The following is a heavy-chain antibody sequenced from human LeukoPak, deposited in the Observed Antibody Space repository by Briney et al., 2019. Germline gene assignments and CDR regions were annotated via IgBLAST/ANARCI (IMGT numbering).Heavy chain of an antibody. J-gene: IGHJ6*02. V-gene: IGHV1-69*01. CDR2: IIPVFGTA. D-gene: IGHD6-6*01. Sequence: GSSVKVSCKASGGTFSSYALTWVRQAPGQGLERMGGIIPVFGTANYAQKFQGRVTIIADQSTSTVYMELSSLRSEDTAVYYCARAQYSSSSFHYYYGTDVWGQGTTVTVSS. CDR1: GGTFSSYA. CDR3: ARAQYSSSSFHYYYGTDV.